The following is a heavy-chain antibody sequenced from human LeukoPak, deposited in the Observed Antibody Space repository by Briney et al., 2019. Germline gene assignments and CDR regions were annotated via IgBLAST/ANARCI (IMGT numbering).Heavy chain of an antibody. CDR2: IIPIFGTA. V-gene: IGHV1-69*13. D-gene: IGHD3-3*01. Sequence: GASVKVSCKASGGTFSSYAISWVRQAPGQGLEWTGAIIPIFGTANYAQKFQGRVTITADESTSTAYMELSSLRSEDTAVYYCASSSGGWSGYYYYFDYWGQGTLVTVSS. CDR1: GGTFSSYA. CDR3: ASSSGGWSGYYYYFDY. J-gene: IGHJ4*02.